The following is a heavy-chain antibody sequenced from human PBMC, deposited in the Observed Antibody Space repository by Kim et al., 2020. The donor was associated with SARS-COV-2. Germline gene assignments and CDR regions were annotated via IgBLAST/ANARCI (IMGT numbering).Heavy chain of an antibody. CDR2: IKEDGSEK. D-gene: IGHD6-19*01. J-gene: IGHJ4*02. CDR3: ASYSDNSGWYALDQ. V-gene: IGHV3-7*01. Sequence: GGSLRLSCAASGFTFSRFWMSWVRQAPGKGLEWVANIKEDGSEKNYVDSVKGRLTISRDNAKNSLFLQMQSLRVEDTAVYYCASYSDNSGWYALDQWGQGTLVTVSS. CDR1: GFTFSRFW.